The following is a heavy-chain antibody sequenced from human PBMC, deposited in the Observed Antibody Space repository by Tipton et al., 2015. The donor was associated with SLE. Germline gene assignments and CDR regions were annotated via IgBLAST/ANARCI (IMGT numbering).Heavy chain of an antibody. V-gene: IGHV4-39*07. CDR2: IYYRGNT. CDR3: ARSGSYPYYYYYMDV. J-gene: IGHJ6*03. Sequence: TLSLTCTVSGDSVSSSNNYWAWIRQSPGQGLDWIGSIYYRGNTYYNPSLKSRVTISLGTSDNQFSLKLSSVTAADTAVYYCARSGSYPYYYYYMDVWGKGTTVTVSS. CDR1: GDSVSSSNNY. D-gene: IGHD1-26*01.